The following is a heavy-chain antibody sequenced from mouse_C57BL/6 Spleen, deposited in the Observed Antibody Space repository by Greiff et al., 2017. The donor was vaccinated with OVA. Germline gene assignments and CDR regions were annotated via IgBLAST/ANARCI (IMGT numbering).Heavy chain of an antibody. Sequence: VQLQQSGAELVKPGASVKISCKASGYAFSSYWMNWVKQRPGKGLEWIGQIYPGDGDTNYNGKFKGKATLTADKSSSTAYMQLISLTSEDSAVYFGARGGMSYYGSSYWYFDVWGTGTTVTVSS. CDR2: IYPGDGDT. CDR1: GYAFSSYW. CDR3: ARGGMSYYGSSYWYFDV. J-gene: IGHJ1*03. V-gene: IGHV1-80*01. D-gene: IGHD1-1*01.